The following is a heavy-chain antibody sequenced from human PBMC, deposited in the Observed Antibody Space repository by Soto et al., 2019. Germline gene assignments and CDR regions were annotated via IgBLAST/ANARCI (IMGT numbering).Heavy chain of an antibody. CDR2: IYYSGST. D-gene: IGHD3-22*01. J-gene: IGHJ3*02. CDR3: ARHSSGNDAFDI. Sequence: SETLSLTCTVSGGSISSSSYYWGWIRQPPGKGLEWIGSIYYSGSTYYNPSLKSRVTISVDTSKNQFSLKLSSVTAADTAVYYCARHSSGNDAFDISGQGTMVSVSS. CDR1: GGSISSSSYY. V-gene: IGHV4-39*01.